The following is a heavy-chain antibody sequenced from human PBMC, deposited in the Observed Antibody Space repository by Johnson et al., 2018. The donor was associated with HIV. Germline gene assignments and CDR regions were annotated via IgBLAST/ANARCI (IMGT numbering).Heavy chain of an antibody. Sequence: QVQLVESGGGLVQPGGSLRLSCAASGFTFSSYAMHWVRQAPGKGLEYVSTFSTNGGSTYYAHSVKGRFTISRDNAKNFLYLQMNSLRAEDTALYYCARDFRVWGQGTMVTVSS. CDR3: ARDFRV. V-gene: IGHV3-64*04. J-gene: IGHJ3*01. CDR2: FSTNGGST. CDR1: GFTFSSYA.